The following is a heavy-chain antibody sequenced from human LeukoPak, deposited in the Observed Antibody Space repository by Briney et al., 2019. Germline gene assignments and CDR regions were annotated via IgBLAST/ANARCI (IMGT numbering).Heavy chain of an antibody. J-gene: IGHJ6*02. CDR1: GYNFTSYW. D-gene: IGHD4-17*01. CDR2: IYPGDSDT. Sequence: GGSLEISCKGSGYNFTSYWIGWVRPVPGKGLEGMGIIYPGDSDTRYSPSFQGQVPLSADKSIRTAYLQWSSLKASDTAMYYCARDDGDYGGMDVWGQGTTVTVSS. CDR3: ARDDGDYGGMDV. V-gene: IGHV5-51*01.